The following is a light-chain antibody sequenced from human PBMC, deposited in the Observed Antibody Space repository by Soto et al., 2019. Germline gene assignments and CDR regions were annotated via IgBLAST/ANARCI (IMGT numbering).Light chain of an antibody. CDR1: SSNIASNS. Sequence: QSMLTQPPSVSAAPRQKVTISCSGSSSNIASNSVSWYQQVPGTAPQLLIYDNNKRPTGIPDRFSGSKSGTSATLGITGLQTGDEADYYCGTWDSSLSVVVFGGGTKLTVL. J-gene: IGLJ2*01. CDR3: GTWDSSLSVVV. CDR2: DNN. V-gene: IGLV1-51*01.